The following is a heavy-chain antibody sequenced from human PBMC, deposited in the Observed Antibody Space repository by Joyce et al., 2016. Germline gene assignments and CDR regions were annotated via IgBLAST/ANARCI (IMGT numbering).Heavy chain of an antibody. Sequence: EVQVKGLEWVGRIKSKTSGETTEYAEPVKGRFTISRDDTKKAVSLQMNGLRTEDTAVYFCAADVAEVGFGELDHWGQGTLVTVSS. CDR2: IKSKTSGETT. V-gene: IGHV3-15*01. J-gene: IGHJ4*02. CDR3: AADVAEVGFGELDH. D-gene: IGHD3-10*01.